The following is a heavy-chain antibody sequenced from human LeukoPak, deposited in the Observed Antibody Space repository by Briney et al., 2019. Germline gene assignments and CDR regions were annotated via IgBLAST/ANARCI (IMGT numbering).Heavy chain of an antibody. CDR1: GFTFSDYY. CDR2: ISSSGSTI. V-gene: IGHV3-11*04. J-gene: IGHJ6*03. D-gene: IGHD1-26*01. Sequence: GGSLRLFCAASGFTFSDYYMSGSRQAPGKGLEWGSYISSSGSTIYYADPVKGRFTISRDNAKNSLYLQMNSLRAEDTAVYYCAKGHGWEASYYYYYMDVWGKGTTVTISS. CDR3: AKGHGWEASYYYYYMDV.